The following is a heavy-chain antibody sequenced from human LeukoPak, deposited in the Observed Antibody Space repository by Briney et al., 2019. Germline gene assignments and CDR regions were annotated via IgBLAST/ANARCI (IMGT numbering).Heavy chain of an antibody. CDR1: GYTFTGYY. J-gene: IGHJ4*02. CDR3: ARAATMVRGVIITGYYFDY. V-gene: IGHV1-2*02. CDR2: INPNSGGT. Sequence: ASVKVSCKASGYTFTGYYMHWVRQAPGQGLEWMGWINPNSGGTNYAQKFQGRVTMTRDTSISTAYMEMSRLRSDDTAVYYCARAATMVRGVIITGYYFDYWGQGTLVTVSS. D-gene: IGHD3-10*01.